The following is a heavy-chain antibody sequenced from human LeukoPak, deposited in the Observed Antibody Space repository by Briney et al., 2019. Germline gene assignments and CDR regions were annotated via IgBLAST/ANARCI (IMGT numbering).Heavy chain of an antibody. CDR3: TKELHVAVAVADYYYFYMDV. CDR1: GFAFSSFA. CDR2: INGGGNTT. V-gene: IGHV3-23*01. Sequence: SGGSLRLSCAAYGFAFSSFAMGWVRQSPGKGLEWLSTINGGGNTTFYADSVKGRFTISRDNSKNTLYLHMDGLRPDDTAIYYCTKELHVAVAVADYYYFYMDVWGRGTAVSVSS. D-gene: IGHD6-19*01. J-gene: IGHJ6*03.